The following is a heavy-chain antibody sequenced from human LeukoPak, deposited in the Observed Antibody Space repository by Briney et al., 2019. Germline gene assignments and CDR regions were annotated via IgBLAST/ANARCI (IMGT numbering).Heavy chain of an antibody. V-gene: IGHV4-34*01. CDR3: ARGGLLYYDFWSGRAKDYYYGMDV. Sequence: SETLSLTCAVYAGSFSGYYWSLIRQPPGKGLEWIGEINHSGSTNYNPSLKSRVTISVDTSKNQFSLKLSSVTAADTAVYYCARGGLLYYDFWSGRAKDYYYGMDVWGQGTTVTVSS. CDR2: INHSGST. D-gene: IGHD3-3*01. CDR1: AGSFSGYY. J-gene: IGHJ6*02.